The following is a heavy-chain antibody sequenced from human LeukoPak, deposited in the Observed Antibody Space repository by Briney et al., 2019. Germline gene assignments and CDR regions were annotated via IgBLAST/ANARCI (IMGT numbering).Heavy chain of an antibody. CDR3: ARDYGSSVSDWFDP. CDR1: GYTSTSYG. CDR2: ISAYNGNT. D-gene: IGHD2-2*01. J-gene: IGHJ5*02. Sequence: ASVKVSCKASGYTSTSYGISWVRQAPGQGLEWMGWISAYNGNTNYAQKLQGRVTMTTDTSTSTAYMELRSLRSDDTAVYYCARDYGSSVSDWFDPWGQGTLVTVSS. V-gene: IGHV1-18*01.